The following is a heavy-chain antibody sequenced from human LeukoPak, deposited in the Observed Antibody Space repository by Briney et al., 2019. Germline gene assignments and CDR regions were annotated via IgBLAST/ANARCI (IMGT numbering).Heavy chain of an antibody. CDR1: GFTFSSYW. CDR2: INSDGSST. D-gene: IGHD6-6*01. J-gene: IGHJ6*03. CDR3: ARDRAGAARAYMDV. V-gene: IGHV3-74*01. Sequence: GGSLRLSCAASGFTFSSYWMHWVRHAPGKGLVWVSRINSDGSSTSCADPVKGRFTISRDNAKNTLYLQMNSLRAEDTAVYYCARDRAGAARAYMDVWGKGTTVTVSS.